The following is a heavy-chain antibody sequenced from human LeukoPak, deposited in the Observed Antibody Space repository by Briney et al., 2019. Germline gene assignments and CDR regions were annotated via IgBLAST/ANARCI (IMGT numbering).Heavy chain of an antibody. J-gene: IGHJ5*02. Sequence: PSATLSHTSSLSRSTVSQGIPYWSLIRKPPREGPERIAYISDSGGPDYSPSLRGLGTISLDSSKNQFSLRLNSVNAADTSVYYCAMDYYVAGNYNFFGFAPWGQGNLVTVAS. CDR3: AMDYYVAGNYNFFGFAP. CDR2: ISDSGGP. D-gene: IGHD3-10*01. V-gene: IGHV4-61*01. CDR1: RSTVSQGIPY.